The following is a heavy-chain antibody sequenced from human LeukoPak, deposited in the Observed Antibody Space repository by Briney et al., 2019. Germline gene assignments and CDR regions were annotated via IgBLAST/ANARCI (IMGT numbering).Heavy chain of an antibody. CDR3: AKDAGSGTYSDGYYFDY. V-gene: IGHV3-30*18. J-gene: IGHJ4*02. CDR1: GFTFSSYG. D-gene: IGHD3-10*01. CDR2: LSYAGDYK. Sequence: GGSLILSCAASGFTFSSYGMHWVRQAPGKGLEWVAVLSYAGDYKFSADSVKGRFTISRDNSKNTLYLQMNSLRAEDTAVYYCAKDAGSGTYSDGYYFDYWGQGTLVTVSS.